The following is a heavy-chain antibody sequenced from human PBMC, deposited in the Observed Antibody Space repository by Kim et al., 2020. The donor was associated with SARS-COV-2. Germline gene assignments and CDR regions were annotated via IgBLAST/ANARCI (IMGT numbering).Heavy chain of an antibody. Sequence: YADSVKGRFTISRDNSKNTLYRQMNSLRAEDTAVYYCAKDGPYGSGYGDYWGQGTLVTVSS. CDR3: AKDGPYGSGYGDY. V-gene: IGHV3-23*01. D-gene: IGHD3-10*01. J-gene: IGHJ4*02.